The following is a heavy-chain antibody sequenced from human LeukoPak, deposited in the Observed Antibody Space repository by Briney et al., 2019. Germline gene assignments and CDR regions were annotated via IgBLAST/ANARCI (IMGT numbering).Heavy chain of an antibody. Sequence: GGSLRLSCAASGFGSSSYYMSWVRQAPGKGLEWVALINPDGSERYYVDSVKGRFTISRDNAKNSLYLQMDSLRDDDTAMYFCTRDLAAVPGPRMDVWGQGTTVTVSS. J-gene: IGHJ6*02. V-gene: IGHV3-7*03. D-gene: IGHD6-19*01. CDR3: TRDLAAVPGPRMDV. CDR1: GFGSSSYY. CDR2: INPDGSER.